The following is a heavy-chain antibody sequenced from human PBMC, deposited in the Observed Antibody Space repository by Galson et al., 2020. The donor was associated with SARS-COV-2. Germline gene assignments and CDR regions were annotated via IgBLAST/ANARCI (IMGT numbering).Heavy chain of an antibody. J-gene: IGHJ4*02. V-gene: IGHV2-70*01. CDR3: ARMADGYGGYDYGSSPFDY. CDR1: GFSLTTSGMG. Sequence: SGPTLVQPTQTLTLPCTFSGFSLTTSGMGVPWIRQPPGKALAWLALIAWADHPSYSTSLRTRLTISGDTSKNQVFLTMTNMDPVDTATYYCARMADGYGGYDYGSSPFDYWGQGTLVTVSS. CDR2: IAWADHP. D-gene: IGHD5-12*01.